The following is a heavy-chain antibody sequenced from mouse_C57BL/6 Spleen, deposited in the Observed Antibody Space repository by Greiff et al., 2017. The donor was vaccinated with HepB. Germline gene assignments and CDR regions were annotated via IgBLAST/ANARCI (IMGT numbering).Heavy chain of an antibody. V-gene: IGHV6-6*01. CDR3: TRSYYSNYYWYFDV. CDR2: IRNKANNHAT. CDR1: GFTFSDAW. D-gene: IGHD2-5*01. J-gene: IGHJ1*03. Sequence: EVQWVESGGGLVQPGGSMKLSCAASGFTFSDAWMDWVRQSPEKGLEWVAEIRNKANNHATYYAESVKGRFTISRDDSKSCVYLQMNSLRAEDTGIYYCTRSYYSNYYWYFDVWGTGTTVTVSS.